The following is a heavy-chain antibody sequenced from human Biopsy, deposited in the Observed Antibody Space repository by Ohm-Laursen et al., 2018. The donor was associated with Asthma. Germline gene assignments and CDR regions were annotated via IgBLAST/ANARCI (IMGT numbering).Heavy chain of an antibody. J-gene: IGHJ4*02. CDR3: ARKAGSCISRTCYSLDF. CDR1: GGTFNTYV. CDR2: INSGFGTT. Sequence: GASVKVSCKSLGGTFNTYVIGWGRQAPGQGLEWMGGINSGFGTTTYPQKFQDRVTITADDSTSTVYMELSSLRSEDTAVYYCARKAGSCISRTCYSLDFWGQGTLVTVSS. V-gene: IGHV1-69*13. D-gene: IGHD2-2*01.